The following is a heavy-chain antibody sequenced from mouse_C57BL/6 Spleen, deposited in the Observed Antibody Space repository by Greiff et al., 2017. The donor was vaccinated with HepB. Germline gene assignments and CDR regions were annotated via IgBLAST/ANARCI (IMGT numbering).Heavy chain of an antibody. D-gene: IGHD2-3*01. CDR2: INPNNGGT. CDR1: GYTFTDYN. Sequence: VQLQQSGPELVKPGASVKIPCKASGYTFTDYNMDWVKQSHGKSLEWIGDINPNNGGTIYNQKFKGKATLTVDKSSSTAYMELRSLTSEDTAVYYCARVAYDGYYVWAMDYWGQGTSVTVSS. J-gene: IGHJ4*01. CDR3: ARVAYDGYYVWAMDY. V-gene: IGHV1-18*01.